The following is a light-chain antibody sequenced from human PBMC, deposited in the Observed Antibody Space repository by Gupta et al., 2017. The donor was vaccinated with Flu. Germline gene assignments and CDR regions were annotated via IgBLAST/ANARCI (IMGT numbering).Light chain of an antibody. CDR2: EVS. CDR1: SIDIGRYNY. V-gene: IGLV2-8*01. J-gene: IGLJ3*02. Sequence: TSIDIGRYNYVSWFQQHPGKAPKLMISEVSKRPSGVPDRFSGSKSANTASLTVSGLQAEDEADYYCISYAGSNLWVFGGGTKLTVL. CDR3: ISYAGSNLWV.